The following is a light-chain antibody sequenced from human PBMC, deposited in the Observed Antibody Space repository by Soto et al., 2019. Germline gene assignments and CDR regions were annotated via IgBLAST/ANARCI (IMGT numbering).Light chain of an antibody. CDR3: QQYGGSSWT. J-gene: IGKJ1*01. Sequence: PGERATLSCRASQSVSSSYLAWYHQKPGQAPRPLIFGASSRATGIPDRFSGSGSGTDFTLTISRLEPEDFAVYYCQQYGGSSWTFGQGTKVDIK. CDR1: QSVSSSY. V-gene: IGKV3-20*01. CDR2: GAS.